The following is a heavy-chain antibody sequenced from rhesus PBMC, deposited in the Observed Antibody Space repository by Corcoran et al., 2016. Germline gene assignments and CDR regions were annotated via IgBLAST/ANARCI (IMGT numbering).Heavy chain of an antibody. CDR3: ARGLGTRDY. CDR2: LSGSGEST. CDR1: GGSISSNY. J-gene: IGHJ4*01. Sequence: QLQLQESGPGLVKPSETLSLTCAVPGGSISSNYWSCIRQSPGKGLEWIGRLSGSGESTDYNPSLKSRVIISTDTSKNQFSLKLSSVTAADTAVYYCARGLGTRDYWGQGVLVTVSS. V-gene: IGHV4-173*01.